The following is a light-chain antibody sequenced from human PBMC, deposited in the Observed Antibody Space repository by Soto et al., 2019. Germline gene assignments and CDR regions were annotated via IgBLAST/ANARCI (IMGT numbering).Light chain of an antibody. CDR2: ANS. V-gene: IGLV1-40*01. J-gene: IGLJ1*01. CDR3: QSYDSSLSGFYV. Sequence: QSVLTQPPSGSGAPGQRVTISCTGSSSNIGASYDVHWYQQLPGRAPKLLIYANSNRPSGVPDRFSGSRSGTSASLAITGLQAEDEADYSCQSYDSSLSGFYVFGTGTKVTVL. CDR1: SSNIGASYD.